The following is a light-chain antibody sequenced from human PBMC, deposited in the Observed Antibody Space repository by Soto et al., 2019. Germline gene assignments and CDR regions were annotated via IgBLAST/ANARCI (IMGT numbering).Light chain of an antibody. CDR2: EAS. Sequence: IQLTQSPSSLSASIGDRVTITCRASQGISSSLAWYQQEPGKAPKLLIYEASTLQSGVPSRFSGSGSGTEFTLTISGLLPEDFAAYHCQQLYTLPFTFGQGTRLEIK. CDR1: QGISSS. J-gene: IGKJ5*01. V-gene: IGKV1-9*01. CDR3: QQLYTLPFT.